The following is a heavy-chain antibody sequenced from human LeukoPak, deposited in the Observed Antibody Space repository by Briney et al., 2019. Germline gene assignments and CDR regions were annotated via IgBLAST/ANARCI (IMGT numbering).Heavy chain of an antibody. CDR2: ISSTSSYI. V-gene: IGHV3-21*06. CDR1: GLTFSIYS. Sequence: NPGGSLRLSCAASGLTFSIYSVTWVRQAPGKGPEWVESISSTSSYIYYADSVRGRFTTSRDNAQYLAYLQMNSLRAEDTAVYYCARLDRADYSTSPGPYYNYYMNAWDKGTTVIVSS. CDR3: ARLDRADYSTSPGPYYNYYMNA. J-gene: IGHJ6*03. D-gene: IGHD6-13*01.